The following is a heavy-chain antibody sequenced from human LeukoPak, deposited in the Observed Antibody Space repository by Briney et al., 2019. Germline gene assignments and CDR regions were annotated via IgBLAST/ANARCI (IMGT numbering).Heavy chain of an antibody. CDR2: IKQDGSEK. J-gene: IGHJ4*02. D-gene: IGHD5-24*01. Sequence: GGPLRLSCAASGFTFSSYWMSWVRQAPGKGLEWVANIKQDGSEKYYVDSVKGRFIISRDNAKNSLYLQMNSLRVEDTAVYYCARDGYIFHYWGQGTLVTVSS. CDR3: ARDGYIFHY. CDR1: GFTFSSYW. V-gene: IGHV3-7*03.